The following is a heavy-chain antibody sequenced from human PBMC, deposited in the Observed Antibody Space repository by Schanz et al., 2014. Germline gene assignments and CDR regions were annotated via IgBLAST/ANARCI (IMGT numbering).Heavy chain of an antibody. CDR2: VSSDGNND. CDR1: GFTFSTHA. D-gene: IGHD3-10*01. Sequence: VQLVESGGGLIQPGGSLRLSCAASGFTFSTHAMSWVRQAPGKGLEWVALVSSDGNNDYYTDSVKGRFTISRDNSKNSLYLQMNSLRAEDTAVYYCARIGGSVFDYWAQGTLVTVSS. V-gene: IGHV3-30*03. CDR3: ARIGGSVFDY. J-gene: IGHJ4*02.